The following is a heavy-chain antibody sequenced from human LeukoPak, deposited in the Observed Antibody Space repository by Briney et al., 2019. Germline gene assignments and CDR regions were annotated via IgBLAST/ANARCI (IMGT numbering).Heavy chain of an antibody. D-gene: IGHD4-17*01. V-gene: IGHV3-23*01. J-gene: IGHJ1*01. CDR3: ARDPNGNYVGAFDFRR. Sequence: GGSLRLSCAASGFTFSNYALTWVRQAPGKGLEWVSSISGVNTHYADSVKGRFSISRDNYKNTLYLQMSSLRAEDTAVYYCARDPNGNYVGAFDFRRWGQGTLVTVSS. CDR2: ISGVNT. CDR1: GFTFSNYA.